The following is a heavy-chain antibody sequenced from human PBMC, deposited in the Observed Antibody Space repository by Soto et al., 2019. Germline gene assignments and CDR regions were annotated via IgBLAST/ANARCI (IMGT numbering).Heavy chain of an antibody. V-gene: IGHV3-64D*06. Sequence: GSLRLSCSASGFTFNSYAMHWVRQAPGKGLEFVSAISSYGAYTYYADSVKGRFAISRDNSKNTLYLQMSSLRAEDTALYYCVKEGYMRSDWYGQFDYWGQGALVTVSS. CDR3: VKEGYMRSDWYGQFDY. D-gene: IGHD6-19*01. CDR1: GFTFNSYA. J-gene: IGHJ4*02. CDR2: ISSYGAYT.